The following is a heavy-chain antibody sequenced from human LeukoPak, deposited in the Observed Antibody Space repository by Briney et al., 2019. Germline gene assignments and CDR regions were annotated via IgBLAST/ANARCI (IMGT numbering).Heavy chain of an antibody. CDR3: ARGFRDGYNLVDY. D-gene: IGHD5-24*01. CDR1: GGSISSYY. Sequence: SETLSLTCTVSGGSISSYYWSWIRQPPGKGLEWIGYIYYSGSTNYNPSLKSRVTISVDMSKNQFSLELSSVTAADTAVYYCARGFRDGYNLVDYWGQGTLVTVSS. CDR2: IYYSGST. J-gene: IGHJ4*02. V-gene: IGHV4-59*01.